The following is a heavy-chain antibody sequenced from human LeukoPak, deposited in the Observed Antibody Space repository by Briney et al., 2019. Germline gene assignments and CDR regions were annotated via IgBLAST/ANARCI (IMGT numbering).Heavy chain of an antibody. J-gene: IGHJ3*02. CDR3: ASIESDYYDSSGYDAFDI. CDR2: IYYSGST. CDR1: GGSISSYY. D-gene: IGHD3-22*01. Sequence: SETLSLTCTVSGGSISSYYWSWIRQPPGKGLEWIGYIYYSGSTNYNPSLKSRVTISVDMSKNQFSLKLSSVTAADTAVYYCASIESDYYDSSGYDAFDIWGQGTMVTVSS. V-gene: IGHV4-59*01.